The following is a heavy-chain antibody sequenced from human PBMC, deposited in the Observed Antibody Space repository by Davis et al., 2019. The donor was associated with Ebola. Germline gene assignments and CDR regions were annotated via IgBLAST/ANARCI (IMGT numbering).Heavy chain of an antibody. CDR1: GFLFSSCA. CDR2: IIDRPSDT. Sequence: GESLKISCAASGFLFSSCAMAWVRRAPGKGLEWVSTIIDRPSDTFYANSVKGRFTISRDNSKDTVYLQMNSLRAEDTALYYCAKGIRVRGIILFDYWGQGSLVTVSS. J-gene: IGHJ4*02. D-gene: IGHD3-10*01. V-gene: IGHV3-23*01. CDR3: AKGIRVRGIILFDY.